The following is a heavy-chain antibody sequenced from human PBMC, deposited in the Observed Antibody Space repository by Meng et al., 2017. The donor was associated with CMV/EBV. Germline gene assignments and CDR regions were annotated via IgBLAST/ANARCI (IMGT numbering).Heavy chain of an antibody. D-gene: IGHD3-22*01. CDR2: IYRGGST. Sequence: GESLKISCAASGFTVSRIYMSWVRQAPGKGLEWGSVIYRGGSTYYADSVKGRFTISRDNSKNTLHLQMNSLRAEDTAVYYCATTASSGYYYYFNYWGQGTLVTVSS. J-gene: IGHJ4*02. V-gene: IGHV3-53*01. CDR1: GFTVSRIY. CDR3: ATTASSGYYYYFNY.